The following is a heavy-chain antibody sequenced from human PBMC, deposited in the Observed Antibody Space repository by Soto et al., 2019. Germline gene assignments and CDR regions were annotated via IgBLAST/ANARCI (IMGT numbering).Heavy chain of an antibody. CDR2: ISYDGSNK. CDR1: GFTFSSYG. J-gene: IGHJ4*02. CDR3: AKKKQDGYNLYYFDY. Sequence: LRLSCAASGFTFSSYGMHWVRQAPGKGLEWVAVISYDGSNKYYADSVKGRFTISRDNSKNTLYLQMNSLRAEDTAVYYCAKKKQDGYNLYYFDYWGQGTLVTVSS. D-gene: IGHD5-12*01. V-gene: IGHV3-30*18.